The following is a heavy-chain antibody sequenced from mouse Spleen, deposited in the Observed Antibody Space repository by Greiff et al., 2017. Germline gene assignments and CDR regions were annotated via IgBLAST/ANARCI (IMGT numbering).Heavy chain of an antibody. D-gene: IGHD1-2*01. J-gene: IGHJ3*01. CDR2: ISDGGSYT. V-gene: IGHV5-4*03. Sequence: EVKLVESGGGLVKPGGSLKLSCAASGFTFSSYAMSWVRQTPEKRLEWVATISDGGSYTYYPDNVKGRFTISRDNAKNNLYLQMSHLKSEDTAMYYCARVDYYGAWFAYWGQGTLVTVSA. CDR1: GFTFSSYA. CDR3: ARVDYYGAWFAY.